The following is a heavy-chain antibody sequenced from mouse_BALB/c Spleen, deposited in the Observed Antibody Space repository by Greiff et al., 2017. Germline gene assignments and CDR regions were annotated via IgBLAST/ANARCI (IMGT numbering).Heavy chain of an antibody. CDR1: GYTFTGYN. Sequence: EVQLQQSGPELVKPGASVKISCKASGYTFTGYNMHWVKQSHGKSLEWIGYIYPYNGGTGYNQKFKSKATLTVDKSSSTAYMELHSLTSEDSAVYYCASTGVARGAMDYWGQGTSVTVSS. J-gene: IGHJ4*01. CDR2: IYPYNGGT. D-gene: IGHD1-1*01. CDR3: ASTGVARGAMDY. V-gene: IGHV1S29*02.